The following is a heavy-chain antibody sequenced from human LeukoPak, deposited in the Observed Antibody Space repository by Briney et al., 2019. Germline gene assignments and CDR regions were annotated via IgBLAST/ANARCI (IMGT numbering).Heavy chain of an antibody. CDR3: ARGAVGGYSGYDPDREGYYFDY. V-gene: IGHV1-69*13. J-gene: IGHJ4*02. CDR2: IIPNFGTA. CDR1: GGTFSSYA. Sequence: SVKVSCKASGGTFSSYAISWVRQAPGQGREWMGGIIPNFGTANYAQKFQGRVTITADESTSTAYMELSSLRSEDTAVYYCARGAVGGYSGYDPDREGYYFDYWGQGTLVTVSS. D-gene: IGHD5-12*01.